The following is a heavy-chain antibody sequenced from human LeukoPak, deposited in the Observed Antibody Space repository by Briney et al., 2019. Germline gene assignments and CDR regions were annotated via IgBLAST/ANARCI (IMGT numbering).Heavy chain of an antibody. V-gene: IGHV1-2*02. CDR1: GYTFTDYY. Sequence: ASVKVSCKASGYTFTDYYMHWVRQAPGQGLEWMGWINPSSGGTNYAQKFQGRVTMTRDTSMSAAYMEISRLTYDDTAVYYCGRGIQSFDPWGQGTLVTVSS. CDR3: GRGIQSFDP. J-gene: IGHJ5*02. CDR2: INPSSGGT.